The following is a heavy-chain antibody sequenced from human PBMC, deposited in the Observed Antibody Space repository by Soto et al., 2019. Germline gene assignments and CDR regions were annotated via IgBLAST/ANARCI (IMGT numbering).Heavy chain of an antibody. CDR1: GYTFTSYG. V-gene: IGHV1-18*01. D-gene: IGHD3-16*01. J-gene: IGHJ4*02. CDR3: AIQSDNNVWGSNPFGY. CDR2: IRAYNGNT. Sequence: QVQLVQSGAEVKKPGASVKVSCKASGYTFTSYGISWVRQAPGHGLEWMGRIRAYNGNTNYAQKLQGRVTMTTETSTSSDYMELRKLRSEDTAVYYCAIQSDNNVWGSNPFGYWSQGTLVTVSS.